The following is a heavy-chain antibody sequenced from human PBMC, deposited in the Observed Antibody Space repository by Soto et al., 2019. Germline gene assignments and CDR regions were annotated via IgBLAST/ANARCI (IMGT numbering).Heavy chain of an antibody. CDR1: GFTFSNYP. CDR2: ISAGGDTT. Sequence: GGSLRLSCATSGFTFSNYPMNWVRQAPGKGLEWVSGISAGGDTTYYADSVKGRFTIFRDNSRNSVSLQMNSLRVEDTAVYYCARRVWGQGTLVTVSS. V-gene: IGHV3-23*01. CDR3: ARRV. J-gene: IGHJ4*02.